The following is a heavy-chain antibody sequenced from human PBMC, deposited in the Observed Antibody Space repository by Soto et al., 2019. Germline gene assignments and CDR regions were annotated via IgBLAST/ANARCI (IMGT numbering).Heavy chain of an antibody. CDR1: GYTSTTYG. CDR3: AGDSYYDSTGSDY. D-gene: IGHD3-22*01. J-gene: IGHJ4*02. Sequence: QVQLVQSGAEVKKPGASVMVSCKASGYTSTTYGISWVRQAPGQGLEWMGWISVYNGNTVYAQKLQGRVTMTTDTSTNTAYMEVRSLRSDDTAVYYWAGDSYYDSTGSDYWGQGTLVTVSS. V-gene: IGHV1-18*01. CDR2: ISVYNGNT.